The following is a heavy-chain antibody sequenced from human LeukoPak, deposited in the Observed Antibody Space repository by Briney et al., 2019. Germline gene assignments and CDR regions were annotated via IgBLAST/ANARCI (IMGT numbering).Heavy chain of an antibody. V-gene: IGHV4-34*01. J-gene: IGHJ4*02. CDR2: IHHSGST. D-gene: IGHD6-19*01. CDR3: ARGQLAGYYFDY. CDR1: GGSFSGYY. Sequence: PSETLSLTCAVYGGSFSGYYWTWIRQPPGKELEWIGEIHHSGSTNYNPSPKSRVSISVDASKNQFSLKLTSVTAADTAVYYCARGQLAGYYFDYWGQGTLVTVSS.